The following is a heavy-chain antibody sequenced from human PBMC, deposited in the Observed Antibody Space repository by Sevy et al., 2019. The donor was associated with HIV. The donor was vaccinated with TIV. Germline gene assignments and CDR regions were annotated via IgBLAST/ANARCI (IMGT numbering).Heavy chain of an antibody. CDR3: ARSRYSSSWYSPLLYDSSGYPEIDY. CDR2: ISAYNGNT. CDR1: GYTFTSYG. V-gene: IGHV1-18*01. Sequence: ASVKVSCKASGYTFTSYGISWVRQAPGQGLEWMGWISAYNGNTNYAQKLQGRVTMTTDTSTSTAYMELRSLRSDDTAVYYCARSRYSSSWYSPLLYDSSGYPEIDYWGQGTLVTVSS. J-gene: IGHJ4*02. D-gene: IGHD6-13*01.